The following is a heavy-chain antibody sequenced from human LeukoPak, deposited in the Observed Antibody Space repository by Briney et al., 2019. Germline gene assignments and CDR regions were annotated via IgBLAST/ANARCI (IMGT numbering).Heavy chain of an antibody. CDR1: GFTFSSYS. V-gene: IGHV3-21*01. D-gene: IGHD3-9*01. J-gene: IGHJ4*02. CDR3: AREKYDILTGYSPYFFDY. Sequence: PGGSLRLSCAASGFTFSSYSMNWVRQAPGKGLEWVSSTSSSSSYEYYADSVKGRFTISRDNAKNSLYLQMNSLGAEDTAVYYCAREKYDILTGYSPYFFDYWGQGTLVTVSS. CDR2: TSSSSSYE.